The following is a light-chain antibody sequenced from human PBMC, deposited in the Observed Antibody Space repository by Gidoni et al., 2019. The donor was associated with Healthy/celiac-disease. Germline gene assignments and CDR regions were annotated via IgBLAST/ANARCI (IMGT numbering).Light chain of an antibody. CDR2: DAS. J-gene: IGKJ4*01. CDR3: QQRSNWPSLT. Sequence: LVLTQSPATLSVSPGERATLSCRASQSVSSYLAWYQQKPGQAPRLLIYDASTRATGIPARFSGSGSGTDFTLTISSLEPEDFAVYYCQQRSNWPSLTFGGGTKVEIK. V-gene: IGKV3-11*01. CDR1: QSVSSY.